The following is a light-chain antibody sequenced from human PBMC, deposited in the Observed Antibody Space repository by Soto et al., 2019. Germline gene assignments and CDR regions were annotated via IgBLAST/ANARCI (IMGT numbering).Light chain of an antibody. V-gene: IGKV3-15*01. J-gene: IGKJ2*01. CDR2: GAS. CDR3: QQYNNWPPYT. CDR1: QSVSSN. Sequence: EIVMTQSPATLSVSPGERATLSCRASQSVSSNLAWYQQKPGQSPRLLIYGASTRATGIPARFSGSGSGTEFTLTISRLQSEDFAVYYYQQYNNWPPYTFGQGTKLESK.